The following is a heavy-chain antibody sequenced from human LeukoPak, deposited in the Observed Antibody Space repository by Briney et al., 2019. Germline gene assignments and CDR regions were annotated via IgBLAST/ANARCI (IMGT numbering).Heavy chain of an antibody. CDR2: IYTSGST. Sequence: PSETLSLTCTVSGGSISSYYWSWIRQPAGKGLEWIGRIYTSGSTNYNPSLKSRVTMSVDTSKNQFPLKLSSVIAADTAVYYCARDRRRAAAGTGPSYYYYYGMDVWGQGTTVTVSS. D-gene: IGHD6-13*01. CDR3: ARDRRRAAAGTGPSYYYYYGMDV. J-gene: IGHJ6*02. V-gene: IGHV4-4*07. CDR1: GGSISSYY.